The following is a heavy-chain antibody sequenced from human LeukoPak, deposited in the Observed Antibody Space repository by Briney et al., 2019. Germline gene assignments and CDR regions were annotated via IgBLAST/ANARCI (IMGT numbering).Heavy chain of an antibody. V-gene: IGHV3-23*01. CDR2: TSGSGGST. J-gene: IGHJ4*02. CDR3: AKGGTYSSGWYYFDY. CDR1: GFTFSSYA. Sequence: PGGSLRLSCAASGFTFSSYAMSWVRQAPGKGLEWFSTTSGSGGSTNYADSVKGRFTISRDNSKNTLYLQMNSLRAEDTAIYYCAKGGTYSSGWYYFDYWGQGTLVTVSS. D-gene: IGHD6-19*01.